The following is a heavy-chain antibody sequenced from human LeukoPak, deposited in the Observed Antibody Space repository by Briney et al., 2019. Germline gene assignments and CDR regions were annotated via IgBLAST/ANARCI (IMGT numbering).Heavy chain of an antibody. CDR3: ARATPYYDFWSGYYADAFDI. Sequence: PGGSLRLSCAASGFTFSSYSMNWVRQAPGKGLEWVSSISSSSSYIYYADSVKGRFTISRDNAKNSLYLQMNSLRAKDTAVYYCARATPYYDFWSGYYADAFDIWGQGTMVTVSS. CDR2: ISSSSSYI. D-gene: IGHD3-3*01. J-gene: IGHJ3*02. CDR1: GFTFSSYS. V-gene: IGHV3-21*01.